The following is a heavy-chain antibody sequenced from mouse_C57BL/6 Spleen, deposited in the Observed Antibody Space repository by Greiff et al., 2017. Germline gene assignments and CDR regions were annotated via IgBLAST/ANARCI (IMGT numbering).Heavy chain of an antibody. CDR3: ARGGADFDY. CDR2: IYPGDGDT. Sequence: VQLQQSGPELVKPGASVKISCKASGYAFSSSWMNWVKQRPGKGLEWIGRIYPGDGDTNYNGKFKGKATLTADKSSSTAYMQLSSLTSEDSAVYFCARGGADFDYWGQGTTLTVSS. V-gene: IGHV1-82*01. CDR1: GYAFSSSW. J-gene: IGHJ2*01.